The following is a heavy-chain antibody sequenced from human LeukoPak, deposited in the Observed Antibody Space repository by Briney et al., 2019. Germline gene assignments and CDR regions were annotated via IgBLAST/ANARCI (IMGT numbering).Heavy chain of an antibody. CDR3: ARAPGPFDY. J-gene: IGHJ4*02. CDR1: GFTFSNYG. Sequence: PGGSLRLSCAASGFTFSNYGMHWVRQAPGKGLEWVAVIWFDGSNKYYADSVKGRFTISRDNSKDTLYLQMSSLRVEDTALYYCARAPGPFDYWGQGTLVTVSS. V-gene: IGHV3-33*01. D-gene: IGHD1-14*01. CDR2: IWFDGSNK.